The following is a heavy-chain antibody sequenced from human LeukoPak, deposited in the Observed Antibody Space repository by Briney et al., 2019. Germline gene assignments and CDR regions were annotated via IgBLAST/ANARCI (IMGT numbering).Heavy chain of an antibody. CDR2: IYPGDSDT. D-gene: IGHD2-2*01. CDR1: GYSFTSYW. V-gene: IGHV5-51*01. CDR3: ARHEAVPAASLGFDP. J-gene: IGHJ5*02. Sequence: GESLKISCKGSGYSFTSYWIGWVRQMPGKGLEWMGIIYPGDSDTRYSPSFQGQVTISADTSNSTAYLQWSSLKASDTAMYYCARHEAVPAASLGFDPWGQGTLVTVSS.